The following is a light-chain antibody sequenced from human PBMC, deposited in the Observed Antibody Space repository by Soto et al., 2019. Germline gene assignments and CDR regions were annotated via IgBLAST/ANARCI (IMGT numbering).Light chain of an antibody. CDR1: QSVLGTF. Sequence: EIVLTQSPGPLSLSPGERATLSCRASQSVLGTFLAWYQQLPGQAPRLLISGASIRAPGIPDRFSGSGSGPDFTLTISILEPEDFAVYYCQQDCSSPWAFVPGTKVESK. CDR3: QQDCSSPWA. J-gene: IGKJ1*01. V-gene: IGKV3-20*01. CDR2: GAS.